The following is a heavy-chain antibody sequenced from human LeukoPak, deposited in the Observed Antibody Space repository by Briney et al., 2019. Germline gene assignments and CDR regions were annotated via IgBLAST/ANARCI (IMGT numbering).Heavy chain of an antibody. CDR3: ARHEVVVQNDAFDI. CDR1: GGSISSYY. J-gene: IGHJ3*02. V-gene: IGHV4-59*08. D-gene: IGHD2-15*01. CDR2: IYYSGST. Sequence: SETLSLTCTVSGGSISSYYWSWIRQPPGKGLEWIGYIYYSGSTNYNPSLKSRVTISVDTSKNQFSLKLSSVTAADTAVYYCARHEVVVQNDAFDIWGQGTMVTVSS.